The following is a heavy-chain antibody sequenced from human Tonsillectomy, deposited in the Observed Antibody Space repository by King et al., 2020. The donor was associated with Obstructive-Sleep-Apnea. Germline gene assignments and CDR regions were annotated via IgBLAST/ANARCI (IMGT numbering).Heavy chain of an antibody. D-gene: IGHD5-12*01. CDR2: MYYSGNT. V-gene: IGHV4-59*08. CDR1: ADSISNYY. CDR3: ARHRGVEDYGGYGDYFDY. Sequence: QLQESGPGLVKPSETLSLTCTVSADSISNYYWSWIRQPPGKGLEWIGYMYYSGNTNYNPSLKIRVTISVDTSKIQFSLRLSSGTAADTAVYYCARHRGVEDYGGYGDYFDYWGQGTLVTVSS. J-gene: IGHJ4*02.